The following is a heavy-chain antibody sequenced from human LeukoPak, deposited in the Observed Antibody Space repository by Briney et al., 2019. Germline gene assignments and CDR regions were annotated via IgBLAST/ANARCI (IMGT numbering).Heavy chain of an antibody. V-gene: IGHV1-46*01. CDR1: GYTFTSYY. CDR2: INPSGGST. J-gene: IGHJ4*02. Sequence: GAPVKVSCKASGYTFTSYYMHWVRQAPGQGLEWMGIINPSGGSTSYAQKFQGRVTMTRDTSTSTVYMELSSLRSEDTAVYYCARDQVIVVVPAAMPDYWGQGTLVTLSS. CDR3: ARDQVIVVVPAAMPDY. D-gene: IGHD2-2*01.